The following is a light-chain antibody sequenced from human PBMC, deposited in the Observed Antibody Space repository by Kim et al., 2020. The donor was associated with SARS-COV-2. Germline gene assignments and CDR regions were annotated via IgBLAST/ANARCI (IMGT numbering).Light chain of an antibody. Sequence: SASVGDRVTITCQASQDIGNSLNWYQQKPGKAPTLLIYGASNLKTGVPSRFSGNGSETDFTFTIISLQAEDIATYFCQQSDNLVTFGGGTKVDIK. CDR2: GAS. CDR3: QQSDNLVT. J-gene: IGKJ4*01. CDR1: QDIGNS. V-gene: IGKV1-33*01.